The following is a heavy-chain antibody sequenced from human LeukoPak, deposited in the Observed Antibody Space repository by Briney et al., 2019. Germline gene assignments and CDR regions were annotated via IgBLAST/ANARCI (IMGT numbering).Heavy chain of an antibody. J-gene: IGHJ4*02. D-gene: IGHD6-19*01. CDR1: GGSISSYY. V-gene: IGHV4-59*01. CDR3: ARALGIAVAGGIEDGGIDY. CDR2: IYYSGST. Sequence: PSETLSLTCTVSGGSISSYYWSWIRQPPGKGLEWIGYIYYSGSTNYNPSLKSRVTISADTSKNQFSLKLSSVTAADTAVYYCARALGIAVAGGIEDGGIDYWGQGTLVTVSS.